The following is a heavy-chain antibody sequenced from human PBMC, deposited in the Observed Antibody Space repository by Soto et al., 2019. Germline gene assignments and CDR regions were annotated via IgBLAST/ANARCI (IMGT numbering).Heavy chain of an antibody. CDR3: ARKDKSGYFNWFDP. CDR2: IFPSDSDT. CDR1: GYRFTSYC. D-gene: IGHD3-22*01. V-gene: IGHV5-51*01. Sequence: PGESLKISCRTSGYRFTSYCIAWVLQRPGKGLEWMGIIFPSDSDTRYSPSFQGQVTISADRSTSTVFLQWASLKASDTAVYFCARKDKSGYFNWFDPWGQGTLVTVSS. J-gene: IGHJ5*02.